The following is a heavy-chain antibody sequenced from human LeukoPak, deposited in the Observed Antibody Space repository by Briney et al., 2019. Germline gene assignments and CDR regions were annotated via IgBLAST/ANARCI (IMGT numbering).Heavy chain of an antibody. V-gene: IGHV3-23*01. D-gene: IGHD3-10*01. CDR1: GFTFSSYG. Sequence: PGGSLRLSCAASGFTFSSYGMSWVRQAPGKGLVWVSAISGSGGSTYYADSVKGRFTISRDNSKNTLYLQMNSLRAEDTAVYYCAKGPNRVLDYWGQGTLVTVSS. CDR3: AKGPNRVLDY. CDR2: ISGSGGST. J-gene: IGHJ4*02.